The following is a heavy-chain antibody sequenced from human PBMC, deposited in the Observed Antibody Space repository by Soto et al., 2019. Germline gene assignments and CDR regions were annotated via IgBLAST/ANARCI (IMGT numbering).Heavy chain of an antibody. CDR3: RVAATRNYYGMDV. CDR2: IYSGGST. CDR1: GFTVSSNY. Sequence: GGSLRLSCAASGFTVSSNYMSWVRQAPGKGLEWVSVIYSGGSTYYADSVKGRFTISRDNSKNTLYLQMNSLRAEDTAVYYCRVAATRNYYGMDVWGQGTTVTVSS. D-gene: IGHD2-15*01. V-gene: IGHV3-53*01. J-gene: IGHJ6*02.